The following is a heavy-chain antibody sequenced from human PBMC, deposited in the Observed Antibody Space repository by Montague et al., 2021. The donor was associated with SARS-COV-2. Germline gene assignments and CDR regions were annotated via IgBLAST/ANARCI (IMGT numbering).Heavy chain of an antibody. CDR3: ARVISAVAGANFYFDY. J-gene: IGHJ4*02. Sequence: SETLSLTCTVSGGSISSGSYWGWIRQPPGKGQEWIGTSDHSGITYYSPSLKSRVTISLDTSKNQFSLNLDSVTASDSAMYYCARVISAVAGANFYFDYWGQGTLVTVSS. D-gene: IGHD4/OR15-4a*01. CDR2: SDHSGIT. V-gene: IGHV4-38-2*02. CDR1: GGSISSGSY.